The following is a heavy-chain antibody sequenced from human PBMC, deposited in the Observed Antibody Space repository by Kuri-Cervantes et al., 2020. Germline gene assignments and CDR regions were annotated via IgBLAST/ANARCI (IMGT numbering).Heavy chain of an antibody. CDR1: GFTVRTNH. CDR3: TKDQPGYDSP. D-gene: IGHD2-2*01. J-gene: IGHJ5*02. CDR2: IRGSGTNS. V-gene: IGHV3-23*01. Sequence: GESLKISCAASGFTVRTNHMSWVRQAPGKGLEWVSSIRGSGTNSDYAASVQGRFTISRDNSKNTLFLQMNSLRAEDTAMYYCTKDQPGYDSPWGQGTLVTVSS.